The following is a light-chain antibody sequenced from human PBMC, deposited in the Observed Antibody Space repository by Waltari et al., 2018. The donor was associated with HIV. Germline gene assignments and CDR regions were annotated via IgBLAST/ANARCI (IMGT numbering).Light chain of an antibody. CDR2: AAS. J-gene: IGKJ2*01. Sequence: DIQMTQSPSSLSASLGDRVTITCRASQSINTYLSWYQQRPGKTPKLLIYAASIVQSGVPSRFSGGGSGTDFTLTISSLQPEDFATYYCQQSYSTPYTFGQGTKLEIK. CDR1: QSINTY. V-gene: IGKV1-39*01. CDR3: QQSYSTPYT.